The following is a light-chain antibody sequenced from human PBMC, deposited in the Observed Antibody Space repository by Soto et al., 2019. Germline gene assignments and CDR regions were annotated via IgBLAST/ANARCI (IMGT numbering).Light chain of an antibody. Sequence: DIQMTQSPSTLSGSVGDRVTITCRASQTISSWLAWYQQKPGEAPKLLIYKASSLESGVPSRFSGSGSGTEFTLTISSLQPDDFATYYCQQYNSYPITFGQGTRLEI. CDR1: QTISSW. V-gene: IGKV1-5*03. CDR3: QQYNSYPIT. J-gene: IGKJ5*01. CDR2: KAS.